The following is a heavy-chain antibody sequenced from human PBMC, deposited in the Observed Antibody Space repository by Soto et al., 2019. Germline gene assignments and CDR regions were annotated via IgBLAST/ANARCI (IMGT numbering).Heavy chain of an antibody. CDR2: IIPISGTT. CDR3: AVARWENGVCHTCNYHLDV. CDR1: GDVFRSYG. Sequence: ASVKVSCKASGDVFRSYGINWVRQAPGQGLEWMGGIIPISGTTNYAQKFQGRVAITADASTDTVYMELRSLRSEDTAVYLCAVARWENGVCHTCNYHLDVWGQGTTVTVSS. D-gene: IGHD2-8*01. V-gene: IGHV1-69*13. J-gene: IGHJ6*03.